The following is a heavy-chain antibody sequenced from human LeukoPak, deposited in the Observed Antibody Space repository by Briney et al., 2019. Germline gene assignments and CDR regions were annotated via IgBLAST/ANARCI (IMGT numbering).Heavy chain of an antibody. Sequence: LSGGPLRLSCAAWGFSHYPYRMSLVRRARWKGLAGVCGINWNGGSTGYADSVKGRFTISRDNAKNSLYLQMNSLRAEDTALYYCASGSGSGYYYFVYWGQGTLVTVSS. J-gene: IGHJ4*02. V-gene: IGHV3-20*04. CDR3: ASGSGSGYYYFVY. CDR1: GFSHYPYR. CDR2: INWNGGST. D-gene: IGHD3-22*01.